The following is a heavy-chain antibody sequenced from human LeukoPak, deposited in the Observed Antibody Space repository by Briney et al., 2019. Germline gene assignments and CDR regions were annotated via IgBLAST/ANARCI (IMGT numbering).Heavy chain of an antibody. J-gene: IGHJ4*02. V-gene: IGHV3-43*02. CDR3: ARDHTSGWYYFDY. Sequence: PGGSLRPSCAASGFTFGNYAMHWVRQAPGKGLEWVSLISGDASITYYGDSVRGRFTISRDDSKNSLYLQMNSLRTEDTAFYYCARDHTSGWYYFDYWGQGTLVTVSS. CDR2: ISGDASIT. CDR1: GFTFGNYA. D-gene: IGHD6-19*01.